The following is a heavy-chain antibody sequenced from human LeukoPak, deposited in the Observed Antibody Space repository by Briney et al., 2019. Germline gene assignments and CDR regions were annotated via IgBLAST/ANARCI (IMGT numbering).Heavy chain of an antibody. CDR2: IYYSGST. CDR3: ARVLGVVIPPVVTAIPPPYYFDC. V-gene: IGHV4-39*01. J-gene: IGHJ4*02. CDR1: GGSISSGGYS. D-gene: IGHD2-21*02. Sequence: SETLSLTCAASGGSISSGGYSWSWIRQPPGKGLEWIGSIYYSGSTYYNPSLKSRVTISVDTSKNQFSLKLSSVTAADTAVYYCARVLGVVIPPVVTAIPPPYYFDCWGQGTPVTVSS.